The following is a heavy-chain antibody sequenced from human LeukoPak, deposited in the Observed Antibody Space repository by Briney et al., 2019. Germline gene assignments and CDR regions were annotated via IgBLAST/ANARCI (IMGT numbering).Heavy chain of an antibody. J-gene: IGHJ4*02. CDR2: ISAYSGNT. CDR1: GYTFTSYG. CDR3: ARDLEGIVGATNHY. Sequence: ASVKVSCKASGYTFTSYGISWVRQAPGQGLEWMGWISAYSGNTNYAQKLQGRVTMTTDTSTSTAYMELRSLRSDDTAVYYCARDLEGIVGATNHYWGQGTLVTVSS. V-gene: IGHV1-18*01. D-gene: IGHD1-26*01.